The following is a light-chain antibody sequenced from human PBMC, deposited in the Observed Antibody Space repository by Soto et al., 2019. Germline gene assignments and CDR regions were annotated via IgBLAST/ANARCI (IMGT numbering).Light chain of an antibody. CDR2: RNN. J-gene: IGLJ1*01. CDR3: AAWDDSLSGQV. CDR1: SSNIGSNY. V-gene: IGLV1-47*01. Sequence: QSALTQPPSASGTPGQRVTISCSGSSSNIGSNYVYWYQQLPGTAPKLLIYRNNQRPSGVPDRFSGSKSGTSASLAISGLRSEDEADYYCAAWDDSLSGQVFGTG.